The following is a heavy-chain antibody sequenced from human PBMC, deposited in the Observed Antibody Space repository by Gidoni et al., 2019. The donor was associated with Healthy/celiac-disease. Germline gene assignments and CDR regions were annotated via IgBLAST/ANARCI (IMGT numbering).Heavy chain of an antibody. CDR3: ARGRFRRYGDYAD. Sequence: QVQLVESGGGLVRPGGSLRISCSASGLTFSDYYRSWIRQAPGKGLGWVSYMISSGSTIYYADSVKGRFTISRDNAKNSLYLQMNSLRAEDTAVYYCARGRFRRYGDYADWGQGTLVTVSS. V-gene: IGHV3-11*01. CDR1: GLTFSDYY. D-gene: IGHD4-17*01. J-gene: IGHJ4*02. CDR2: MISSGSTI.